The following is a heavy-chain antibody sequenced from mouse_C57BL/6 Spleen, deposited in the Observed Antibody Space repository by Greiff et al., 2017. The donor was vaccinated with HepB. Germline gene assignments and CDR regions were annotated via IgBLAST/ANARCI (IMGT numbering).Heavy chain of an antibody. J-gene: IGHJ2*01. CDR2: IHPNSGST. V-gene: IGHV1-64*01. D-gene: IGHD1-1*01. Sequence: QVQLKEPGAELVKPGASVKLSCKASGYTFTSYWMHWVKQRPGQGLEWIGMIHPNSGSTNYNEKFKSKATLTVDKSSSTAYMQLSSLTSEDSAVYYCARSRGIGGSSWDYWGQGTTLTVSS. CDR3: ARSRGIGGSSWDY. CDR1: GYTFTSYW.